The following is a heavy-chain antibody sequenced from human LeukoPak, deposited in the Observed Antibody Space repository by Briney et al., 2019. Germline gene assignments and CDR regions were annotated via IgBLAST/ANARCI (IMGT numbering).Heavy chain of an antibody. CDR1: GFTFSSYW. Sequence: PGGSLRLSCAASGFTFSSYWMSWVRQAPGKGLEWVANIKQDGSEKYYVDSVKGRFTISRDNAKNSLYLQMNSLRAEDTAVYYCAREYRIAARPTQEGYWGQGTLVTVSS. CDR3: AREYRIAARPTQEGY. CDR2: IKQDGSEK. D-gene: IGHD6-6*01. V-gene: IGHV3-7*01. J-gene: IGHJ4*02.